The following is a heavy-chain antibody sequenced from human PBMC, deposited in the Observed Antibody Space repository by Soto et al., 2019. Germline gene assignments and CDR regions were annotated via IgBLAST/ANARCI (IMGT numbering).Heavy chain of an antibody. Sequence: SQTLSLTCAISGDSVSSNSAALNWIRQSPSRGLEWLGRTYYRSKWYNEYAVSVKSRITINPDTSKNQFSLQLNSVTPEDTAVYYCARDSSSSRLGMDVWGQGTTVTVSS. V-gene: IGHV6-1*01. CDR2: TYYRSKWYN. CDR3: ARDSSSSRLGMDV. J-gene: IGHJ6*02. CDR1: GDSVSSNSAA. D-gene: IGHD6-6*01.